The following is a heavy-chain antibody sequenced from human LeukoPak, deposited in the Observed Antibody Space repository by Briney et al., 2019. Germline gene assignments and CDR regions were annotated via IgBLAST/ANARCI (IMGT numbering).Heavy chain of an antibody. CDR2: IYYSGST. Sequence: SETLSLTCTVSGGSISGSGYYWGWVRQPPGKGLEWIANIYYSGSTYYNPSLKSRVTISIDTSKNQFSLSLTSVTAADTAVYYCARIPSPGWFDPWGQGTLVTVSS. J-gene: IGHJ5*02. CDR1: GGSISGSGYY. CDR3: ARIPSPGWFDP. V-gene: IGHV4-39*07.